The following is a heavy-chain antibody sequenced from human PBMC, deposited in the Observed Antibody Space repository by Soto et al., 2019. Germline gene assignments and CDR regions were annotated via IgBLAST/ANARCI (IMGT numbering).Heavy chain of an antibody. CDR2: IKPDESAK. J-gene: IGHJ5*02. V-gene: IGHV3-7*01. CDR1: GFTFSDSW. D-gene: IGHD4-4*01. CDR3: VRGGSNYAS. Sequence: EVQLVESGGGLVQPGGSLRLSCTASGFTFSDSWMTWVRQAPGKGLEWVAMIKPDESAKKYADSVKGRFSISRDNAKNSMYLQMDSRRGEGTAVYYCVRGGSNYASWGQGTLVTVSS.